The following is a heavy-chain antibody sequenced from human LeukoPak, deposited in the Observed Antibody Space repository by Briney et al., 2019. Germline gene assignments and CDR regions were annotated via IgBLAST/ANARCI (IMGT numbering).Heavy chain of an antibody. CDR2: IYYSGST. D-gene: IGHD6-19*01. V-gene: IGHV4-59*01. Sequence: SETLSLTCTVSGGSISTYSWSWIRQPPGKGLEWIGYIYYSGSTKYNPSLKSRVTISVDTSKNQFSLKLSSVTAADTAVYYCARGGWYSDCWGQGTLVTVSS. J-gene: IGHJ4*02. CDR1: GGSISTYS. CDR3: ARGGWYSDC.